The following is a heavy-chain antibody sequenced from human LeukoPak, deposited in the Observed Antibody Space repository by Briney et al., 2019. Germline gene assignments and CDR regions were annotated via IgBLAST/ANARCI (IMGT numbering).Heavy chain of an antibody. V-gene: IGHV1-2*04. D-gene: IGHD5-24*01. J-gene: IGHJ3*02. CDR3: ARGRWLQFSAFDI. CDR1: GYTFTSYY. CDR2: INPNSGGT. Sequence: ASVKVSCKASGYTFTSYYMHWVRQAPGQGLEWMGWINPNSGGTNYAQKFQGWVTMTRDTSISTAYMELSRLRSDDTAVYYCARGRWLQFSAFDIWGQGTMVTVSS.